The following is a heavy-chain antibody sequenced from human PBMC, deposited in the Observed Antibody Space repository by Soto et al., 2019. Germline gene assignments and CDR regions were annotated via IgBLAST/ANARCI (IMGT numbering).Heavy chain of an antibody. V-gene: IGHV1-18*01. Sequence: ASVKVSCKASGYTFASYAISWMRQAPGQGFEWMGWISPNNGNASYAEKFQGRVTMTRDTSTNTAYMELRSLRSEDTAVYYCARGLYYFDMDVWGQGTTVTVSS. CDR1: GYTFASYA. CDR3: ARGLYYFDMDV. CDR2: ISPNNGNA. J-gene: IGHJ6*02.